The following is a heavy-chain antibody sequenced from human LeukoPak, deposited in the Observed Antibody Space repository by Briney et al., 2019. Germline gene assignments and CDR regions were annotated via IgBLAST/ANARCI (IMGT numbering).Heavy chain of an antibody. Sequence: GGSLRLSCAASGFTFSSYSMNWVRQAPGKGLEWVSSISSSSSYIYYADSVKGRFTISRDSAKNSLYLQMNSLRAEDTAVYYCARDPSSYSSSWPYYFDYWGQGTLVTVSS. CDR1: GFTFSSYS. J-gene: IGHJ4*02. D-gene: IGHD6-13*01. CDR2: ISSSSSYI. V-gene: IGHV3-21*01. CDR3: ARDPSSYSSSWPYYFDY.